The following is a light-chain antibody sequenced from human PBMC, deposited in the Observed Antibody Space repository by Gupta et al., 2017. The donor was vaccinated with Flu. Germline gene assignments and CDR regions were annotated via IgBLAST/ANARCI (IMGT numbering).Light chain of an antibody. Sequence: VTISCTGTSTDVGLYNYVSWYQQHPGKAPKLMIYDVIRRPSGVPDRFSGSKSVNTASLTISGLQADDEADYYCCSYAGSYTYWVFGGGTTLTV. J-gene: IGLJ3*02. CDR2: DVI. V-gene: IGLV2-11*01. CDR1: STDVGLYNY. CDR3: CSYAGSYTYWV.